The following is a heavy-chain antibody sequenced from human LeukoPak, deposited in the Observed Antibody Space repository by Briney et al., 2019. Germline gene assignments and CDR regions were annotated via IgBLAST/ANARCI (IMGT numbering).Heavy chain of an antibody. CDR2: ISASSSYI. J-gene: IGHJ4*02. V-gene: IGHV3-21*01. CDR1: GGSFSGYY. CDR3: ARRAGYNYYFDY. Sequence: ETLSLTCAVYGGSFSGYYWSWVRQAPGKGLEWVSSISASSSYIYYADSVKGRFTISRDNAKNSLYLQMNSLRAEDTAVYYCARRAGYNYYFDYWGQGALVTVSS. D-gene: IGHD5-24*01.